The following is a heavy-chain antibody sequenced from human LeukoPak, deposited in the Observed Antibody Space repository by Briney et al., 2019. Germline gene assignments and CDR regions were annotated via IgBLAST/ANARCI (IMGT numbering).Heavy chain of an antibody. CDR3: ARDARYCSSTSCYTGWFDP. CDR1: GGSISSYY. Sequence: SETLSLTCTVSGGSISSYYWSWIRQPPGKGLEWIGYIYYSGSTNYNPSLKSRVTISVDTSKNQFSLKLSSVTAADTAVYYCARDARYCSSTSCYTGWFDPWGQGTPVTVSS. V-gene: IGHV4-59*01. D-gene: IGHD2-2*02. J-gene: IGHJ5*02. CDR2: IYYSGST.